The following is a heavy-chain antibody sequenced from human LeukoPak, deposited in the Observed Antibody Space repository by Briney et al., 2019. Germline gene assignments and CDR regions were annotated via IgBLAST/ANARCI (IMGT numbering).Heavy chain of an antibody. Sequence: GESLKISCKGSGYSFTSYWIGWVRQIRGKGLEWMGIIYPGDSDTRYSPSFQGQVTISADKSISTAYLQWSSLKASDTAMYYCARHAYYYDSSGYYPDYWGQGTLVTVSS. J-gene: IGHJ4*02. CDR2: IYPGDSDT. V-gene: IGHV5-51*01. D-gene: IGHD3-22*01. CDR3: ARHAYYYDSSGYYPDY. CDR1: GYSFTSYW.